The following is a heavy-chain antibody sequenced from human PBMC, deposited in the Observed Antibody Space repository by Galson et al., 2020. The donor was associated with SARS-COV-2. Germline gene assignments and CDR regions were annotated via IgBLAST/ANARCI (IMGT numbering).Heavy chain of an antibody. CDR2: INPSTGSA. D-gene: IGHD3-16*01. V-gene: IGHV1-2*02. CDR3: VRGLSGDWPYYYVYGMDV. CDR1: GYRFTGYY. J-gene: IGHJ6*02. Sequence: GESLKISCKASGYRFTGYYMYWVRQAPGQGLEYMGWINPSTGSASYGQKFQDRVTMTSDMSITTAFLKLSGLRFDDTAVYYCVRGLSGDWPYYYVYGMDVWGQGTTVTVSS.